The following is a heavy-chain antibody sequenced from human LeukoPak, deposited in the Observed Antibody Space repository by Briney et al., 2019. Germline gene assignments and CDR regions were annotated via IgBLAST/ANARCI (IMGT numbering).Heavy chain of an antibody. V-gene: IGHV4-31*03. CDR1: GGSISSGGYY. J-gene: IGHJ6*02. CDR3: ARDQGRGYSYGWSYYYGMDV. Sequence: SETLSLTCTVSGGSISSGGYYWSWIRQHPGKGLEWIGYIYYSGSTYYNPSLKSRVTISVDTSKDQFSLKLSSVTAADTAVYHCARDQGRGYSYGWSYYYGMDVWGQGTTVTVSS. CDR2: IYYSGST. D-gene: IGHD5-18*01.